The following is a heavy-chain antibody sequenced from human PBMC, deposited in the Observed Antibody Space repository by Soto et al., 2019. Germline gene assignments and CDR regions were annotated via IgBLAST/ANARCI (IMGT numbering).Heavy chain of an antibody. Sequence: EVQLVESGGGLIQPGGSLRLSCAVSGFTVSSNYMSWVRQAPGKGLEWVSVIYSGGSTYYADSVKGRFTISRDNSKSTLYLQMNSLSAEDTAVYYCARHITMDPQLVYCGQGTLVTVSS. CDR1: GFTVSSNY. V-gene: IGHV3-53*01. CDR2: IYSGGST. J-gene: IGHJ4*02. CDR3: ARHITMDPQLVY. D-gene: IGHD3-10*01.